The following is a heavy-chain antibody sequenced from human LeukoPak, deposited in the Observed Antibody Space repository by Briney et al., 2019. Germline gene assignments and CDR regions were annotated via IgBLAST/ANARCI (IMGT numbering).Heavy chain of an antibody. CDR2: IYTSGST. V-gene: IGHV4-4*07. Sequence: SEALSLTCTVSGYSISSGYYWSWIRQPAGQGLEWIGRIYTSGSTNYNPSLKSRVTMSVDTSKNQFSLKLSSVTAADTAVYYCARVVRVAAAGTWIHYYYYMDVWGKGTTVTISS. CDR3: ARVVRVAAAGTWIHYYYYMDV. J-gene: IGHJ6*03. CDR1: GYSISSGYY. D-gene: IGHD6-13*01.